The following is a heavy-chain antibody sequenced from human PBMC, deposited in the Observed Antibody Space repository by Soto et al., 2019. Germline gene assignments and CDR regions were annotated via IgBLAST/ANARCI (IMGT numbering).Heavy chain of an antibody. CDR2: IYYSGST. Sequence: SETLSLTCTVSGGSISSGDYYWSWFRLPPGKGLEWIGYIYYSGSTSYNPSLKSRVTISVDTSKNQFSLKLSSVTAADTAVYYCARRYGGNFDYWGQGTLVTVSS. V-gene: IGHV4-61*08. J-gene: IGHJ4*02. CDR3: ARRYGGNFDY. CDR1: GGSISSGDYY. D-gene: IGHD1-26*01.